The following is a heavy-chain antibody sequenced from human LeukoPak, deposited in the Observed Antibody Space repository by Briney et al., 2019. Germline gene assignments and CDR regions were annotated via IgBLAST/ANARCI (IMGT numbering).Heavy chain of an antibody. D-gene: IGHD6-13*01. CDR3: AKSPGLGPLYSSSWYWGH. Sequence: GGSLRLSCAASGFTFSSYAMSWVRQAPGKGLEWVSAISGSGGSTYYADSVKGRFTISRDNSKNTLYLQMNSLRAEDTAVYYCAKSPGLGPLYSSSWYWGHWGQGTLVTVSS. CDR1: GFTFSSYA. J-gene: IGHJ4*02. CDR2: ISGSGGST. V-gene: IGHV3-23*01.